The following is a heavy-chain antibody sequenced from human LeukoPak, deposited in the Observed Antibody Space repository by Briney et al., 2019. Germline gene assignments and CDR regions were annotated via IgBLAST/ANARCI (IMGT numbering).Heavy chain of an antibody. D-gene: IGHD5-24*01. J-gene: IGHJ4*02. CDR3: ATGATIPAGFDF. Sequence: GASVKVSCKVSGPSLNEISMYWVRQAPGKGLECMGVFDPEDGETIYAQRFKGRLTLTGDTSTDTVYMDLSSLRPEDTAVYYCATGATIPAGFDFWGQGTLVTVSS. V-gene: IGHV1-24*01. CDR1: GPSLNEIS. CDR2: FDPEDGET.